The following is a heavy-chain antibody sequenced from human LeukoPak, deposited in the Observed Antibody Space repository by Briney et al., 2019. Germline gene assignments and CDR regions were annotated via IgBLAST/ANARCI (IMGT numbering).Heavy chain of an antibody. Sequence: PSETLSLTCAVYGGSFSGYYWSWIRQPPGKGLEWIGEINHSGSTNYNPSLKSRVTITVDTSKNQFSLKLSSVTAADTAVYYCARGIVVVPAAPNWSDPWGQGTLVTVSS. D-gene: IGHD2-2*01. CDR2: INHSGST. CDR1: GGSFSGYY. V-gene: IGHV4-34*01. J-gene: IGHJ5*02. CDR3: ARGIVVVPAAPNWSDP.